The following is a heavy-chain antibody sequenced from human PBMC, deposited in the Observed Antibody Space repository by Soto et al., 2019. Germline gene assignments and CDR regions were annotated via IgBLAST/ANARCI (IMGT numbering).Heavy chain of an antibody. CDR2: ISGSGGST. J-gene: IGHJ5*02. V-gene: IGHV3-23*01. Sequence: EVQLLESGGGLVQPGGSLRLSCAASGFTFSSYAMSWVRQAPGKGLEWVSAISGSGGSTYYADSVKGRFTISRDNSKNTLYLQMNSLRAEDMAVYHCAKEHTATTRRNWFDPWGQGTLVTVSS. D-gene: IGHD4-17*01. CDR3: AKEHTATTRRNWFDP. CDR1: GFTFSSYA.